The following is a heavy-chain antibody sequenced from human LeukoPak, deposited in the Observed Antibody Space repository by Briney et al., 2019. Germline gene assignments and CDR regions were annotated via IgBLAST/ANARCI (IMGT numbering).Heavy chain of an antibody. CDR2: IIPILDVT. J-gene: IGHJ4*02. CDR1: GGTFTNYA. Sequence: SVRVSCKASGGTFTNYAINWVRQAPGQGLEWMGRIIPILDVTNYAQKFQGRVTITADQSTSTAYMELSSLRSEDTAVYYCARGGGVDILTGFQYWGQGTLVTVSS. V-gene: IGHV1-69*04. CDR3: ARGGGVDILTGFQY. D-gene: IGHD3-9*01.